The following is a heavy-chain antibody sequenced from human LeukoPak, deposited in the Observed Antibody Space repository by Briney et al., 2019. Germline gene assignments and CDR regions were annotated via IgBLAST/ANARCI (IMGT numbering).Heavy chain of an antibody. J-gene: IGHJ5*02. D-gene: IGHD5-18*01. CDR1: GGSISSSNW. V-gene: IGHV4-4*02. Sequence: SGTLSLTCAVSGGSISSSNWWSWVRQPPGKGLEWIGEIYHSGSTNYNPSLKSRVTISVDKSKNQFSLKLSSVTAADTAVYYCAREGDVDTAMVLGWFDPWGQGTLVTVSS. CDR2: IYHSGST. CDR3: AREGDVDTAMVLGWFDP.